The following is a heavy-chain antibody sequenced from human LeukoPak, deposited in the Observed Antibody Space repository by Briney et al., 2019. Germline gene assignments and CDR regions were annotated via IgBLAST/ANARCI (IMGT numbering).Heavy chain of an antibody. Sequence: WASVKVSCKASGYTFTGYYMHWVRQAPGQGLEWMGWINPNSGGTNYAQKFQGRVTMTRDTSISTAYMELSRLRSDDTAVYYCVRAVGATSGFDYWGQGTLVTVSS. CDR1: GYTFTGYY. D-gene: IGHD1-26*01. V-gene: IGHV1-2*02. J-gene: IGHJ4*02. CDR3: VRAVGATSGFDY. CDR2: INPNSGGT.